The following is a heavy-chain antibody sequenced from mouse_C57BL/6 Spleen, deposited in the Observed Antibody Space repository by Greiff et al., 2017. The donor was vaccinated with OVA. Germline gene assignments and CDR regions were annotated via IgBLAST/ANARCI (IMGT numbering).Heavy chain of an antibody. CDR2: IDPSDSET. D-gene: IGHD1-1*01. CDR1: GYTFTSYW. CDR3: ARSDYYGSSYVVDFDV. J-gene: IGHJ1*03. Sequence: QVQLQQPGAELVRPGSSVKLSCKASGYTFTSYWMHWVKQRPIQGLEWIGNIDPSDSETHYNQKFKDKATLTVDKSSSTAYMQLSSLTSEDSAVYYWARSDYYGSSYVVDFDVWGTGTTVTVSS. V-gene: IGHV1-52*01.